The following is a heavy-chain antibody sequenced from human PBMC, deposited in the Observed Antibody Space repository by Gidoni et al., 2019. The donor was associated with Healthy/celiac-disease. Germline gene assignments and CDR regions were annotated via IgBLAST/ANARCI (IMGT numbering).Heavy chain of an antibody. CDR2: IWYDGSNK. CDR1: GFTFSSYG. V-gene: IGHV3-33*01. CDR3: ARDGWGGYPRASYYYYGMDV. J-gene: IGHJ6*02. Sequence: QVQLVESGGGVVQPGRSLRLSCEASGFTFSSYGMHWVRQAPGKGLEWVAVIWYDGSNKYYADSVKGRFTISRDNSKNTLYLQMNSLRAEDTAVYYCARDGWGGYPRASYYYYGMDVWGQGTTVTVSS. D-gene: IGHD2-21*01.